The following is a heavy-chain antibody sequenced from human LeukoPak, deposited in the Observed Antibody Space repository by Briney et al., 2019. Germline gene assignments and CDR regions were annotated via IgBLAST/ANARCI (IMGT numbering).Heavy chain of an antibody. V-gene: IGHV4-59*08. CDR1: GGSISSYY. CDR2: IYYSGST. J-gene: IGHJ4*02. Sequence: SETLSLTCTVSGGSISSYYWSWIRQPPGKGLEWIGYIYYSGSTNYNPSLKSRVTISVDTSKNKFSLKLNSVTAADTAVYYCARGPPSLFYDSSGYLDYWGQGTLVTVSS. D-gene: IGHD3-22*01. CDR3: ARGPPSLFYDSSGYLDY.